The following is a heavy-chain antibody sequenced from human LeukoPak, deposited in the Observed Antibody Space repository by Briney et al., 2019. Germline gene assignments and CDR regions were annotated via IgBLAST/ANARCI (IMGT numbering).Heavy chain of an antibody. J-gene: IGHJ4*02. D-gene: IGHD3-10*01. V-gene: IGHV4-4*02. CDR3: ARDRYYGSGRNFDY. Sequence: SETLSLTCAVSGGSISSSNWWSWVRQPPGKGLEWIGEIYHSGSTNYNPSLKSRVTISVDKSKNQFSLKLSSVTAADTAVYYCARDRYYGSGRNFDYWGQGTLVTVSS. CDR2: IYHSGST. CDR1: GGSISSSNW.